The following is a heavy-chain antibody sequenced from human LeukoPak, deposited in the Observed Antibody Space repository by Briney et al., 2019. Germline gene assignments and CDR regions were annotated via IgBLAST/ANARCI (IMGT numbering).Heavy chain of an antibody. D-gene: IGHD2-2*01. J-gene: IGHJ4*02. CDR3: VKDKDCSSTSCYGLFDY. CDR2: ISSNGGST. V-gene: IGHV3-64D*06. Sequence: GGSLRLSCAASRFTFSSYAMHWARQAPGKGLEYVSAISSNGGSTYYADSVKGRFTISRDNSKNTLYLQMSSLRAEDTAVYYCVKDKDCSSTSCYGLFDYWGQGTLVTVSS. CDR1: RFTFSSYA.